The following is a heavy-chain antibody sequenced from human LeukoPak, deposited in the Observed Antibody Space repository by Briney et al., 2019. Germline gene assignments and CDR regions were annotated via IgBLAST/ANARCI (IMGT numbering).Heavy chain of an antibody. J-gene: IGHJ4*02. Sequence: GESLKISCKGSGYSFTSYWIGWVRQMPGKGPEWMGIIYPGDSDTRYSPSFQGQVTISADKSISTAYLQWSSLKASDTAMYYCARITKDIVLMVYAISHIGFDYWGQGTLVTVSS. D-gene: IGHD2-8*01. CDR3: ARITKDIVLMVYAISHIGFDY. V-gene: IGHV5-51*01. CDR2: IYPGDSDT. CDR1: GYSFTSYW.